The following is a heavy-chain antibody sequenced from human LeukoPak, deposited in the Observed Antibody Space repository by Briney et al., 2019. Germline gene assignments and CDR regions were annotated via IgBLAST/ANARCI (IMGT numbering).Heavy chain of an antibody. V-gene: IGHV3-53*01. CDR1: GLTGSHNY. J-gene: IGHJ4*02. CDR3: ARGPLEDRSGWYYFDY. Sequence: GGSLRLSCAASGLTGSHNYVSWVRQAPGKGLEWVSAIHTSGDTCYADSVKGRFTISRDNSKNTLYLQMNSLRAEDTAVYYCARGPLEDRSGWYYFDYWGQGTLVTVSS. CDR2: IHTSGDT. D-gene: IGHD6-19*01.